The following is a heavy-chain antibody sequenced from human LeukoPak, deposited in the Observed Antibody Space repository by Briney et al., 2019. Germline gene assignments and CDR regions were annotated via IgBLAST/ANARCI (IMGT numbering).Heavy chain of an antibody. D-gene: IGHD4-23*01. CDR1: GGSVSSGSYY. CDR3: ARDLLNEGNHLDY. Sequence: SETLSLTCTVSGGSVSSGSYYWSWIRQPPGKGLEWIGYIYYSGSTYYNPSLKSRVTISVDTSKNQFSLKLSSVTAADTAVYYCARDLLNEGNHLDYWGQGTLVTVSS. J-gene: IGHJ4*02. CDR2: IYYSGST. V-gene: IGHV4-30-4*08.